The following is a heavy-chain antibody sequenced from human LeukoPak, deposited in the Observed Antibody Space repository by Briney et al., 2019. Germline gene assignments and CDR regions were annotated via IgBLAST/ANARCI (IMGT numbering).Heavy chain of an antibody. D-gene: IGHD1-26*01. V-gene: IGHV1-8*01. J-gene: IGHJ3*02. Sequence: GASVKVSCKASGYTFTSYDINWVRQAPGQGLEWMGWMNPNSGNTGYAQKFQGRVTMTRNTSISTAYMELSSLRSEDTAVYYCARGHRYSGSYSDAFDIWGQGTMVTVSS. CDR2: MNPNSGNT. CDR1: GYTFTSYD. CDR3: ARGHRYSGSYSDAFDI.